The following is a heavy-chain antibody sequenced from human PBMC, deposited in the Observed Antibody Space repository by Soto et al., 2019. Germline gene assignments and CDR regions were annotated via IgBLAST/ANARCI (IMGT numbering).Heavy chain of an antibody. V-gene: IGHV1-8*02. D-gene: IGHD3-3*01. Sequence: VKVSCKASGYTFTSYGISWVRQAPGQGLEWMGWISAYNGNTGYAQKFQGRVTMTRNTSISTAYMELSSLRSEDTAVYYCARVWGGVFGYYDFWSGYPQGYYGMDVWGQGTTVTVSS. CDR3: ARVWGGVFGYYDFWSGYPQGYYGMDV. CDR2: ISAYNGNT. CDR1: GYTFTSYG. J-gene: IGHJ6*02.